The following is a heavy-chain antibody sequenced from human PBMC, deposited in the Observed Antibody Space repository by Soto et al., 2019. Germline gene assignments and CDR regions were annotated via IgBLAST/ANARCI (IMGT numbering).Heavy chain of an antibody. D-gene: IGHD3-3*01. CDR1: GYTFTSYA. CDR3: ARGHDFWSGLYYMDV. J-gene: IGHJ6*03. CDR2: INAGNGNT. Sequence: QVQLVQSGAEVKKPGASVKVSCKASGYTFTSYAMHWVRQAPGQRLEWMGWINAGNGNTKYSQKFQGRVTITRDTSASTAYMELSSLRSEDTAVYYSARGHDFWSGLYYMDVWGKGTTVTVSS. V-gene: IGHV1-3*01.